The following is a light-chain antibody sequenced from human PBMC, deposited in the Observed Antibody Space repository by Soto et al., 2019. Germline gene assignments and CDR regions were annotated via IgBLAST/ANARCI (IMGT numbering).Light chain of an antibody. Sequence: EIVLTQSPATLSLSPGERATLACRASQSVSSYLAWYQQKPGQAPRVVIYDASNRATGIPPRFSGSGSGKDFTLTISSLEPEDFAVYYCKQRSSWPRTFGQGTKVEIK. CDR3: KQRSSWPRT. J-gene: IGKJ1*01. CDR1: QSVSSY. V-gene: IGKV3-11*01. CDR2: DAS.